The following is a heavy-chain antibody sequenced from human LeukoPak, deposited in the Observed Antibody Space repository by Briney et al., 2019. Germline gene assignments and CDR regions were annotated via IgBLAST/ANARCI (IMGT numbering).Heavy chain of an antibody. Sequence: ASVKVSFKASGGTFSSHAISWVRQAPGQGLEWMGGIIPIFGAANYAQKFQGRVTITTDESTSTAYMELSSLRSEDTAVYYCASRSGYRSSEKDQLDYWGQGTLVTVSS. V-gene: IGHV1-69*05. J-gene: IGHJ4*02. D-gene: IGHD2-2*01. CDR1: GGTFSSHA. CDR3: ASRSGYRSSEKDQLDY. CDR2: IIPIFGAA.